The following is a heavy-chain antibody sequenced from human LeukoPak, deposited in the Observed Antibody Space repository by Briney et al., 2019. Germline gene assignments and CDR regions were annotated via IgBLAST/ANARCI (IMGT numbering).Heavy chain of an antibody. CDR3: TTASLKSTVGAFDM. CDR1: GFTFSNAW. V-gene: IGHV3-15*01. CDR2: IKSKGDGGTA. D-gene: IGHD1-26*01. Sequence: PGGSLRLSCAASGFTFSNAWMNWVRQAPEKGLEWVGRIKSKGDGGTADYAAPVKGSFTISRDDSKNMLYLQMNSLKTEDTAVYYCTTASLKSTVGAFDMWGQGTMVTVSS. J-gene: IGHJ3*02.